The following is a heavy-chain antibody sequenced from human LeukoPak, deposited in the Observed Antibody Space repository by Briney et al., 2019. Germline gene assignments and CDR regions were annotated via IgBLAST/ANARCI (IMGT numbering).Heavy chain of an antibody. J-gene: IGHJ3*02. CDR1: GYTFTSYD. CDR3: AKEQGFGELLGGAFDI. CDR2: MNPNSGNT. V-gene: IGHV1-8*01. D-gene: IGHD3-10*01. Sequence: ASVKVSCKASGYTFTSYDINWVRQATGQGLEWMGWMNPNSGNTGYAQKFQGRVTMTRNTSISTAYMELSSLRSEDTAVYYCAKEQGFGELLGGAFDIWGQGTMVTVSS.